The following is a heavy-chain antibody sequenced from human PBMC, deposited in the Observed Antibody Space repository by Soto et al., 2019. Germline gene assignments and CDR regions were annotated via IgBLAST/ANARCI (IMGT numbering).Heavy chain of an antibody. D-gene: IGHD2-21*02. CDR2: ISSSYYI. Sequence: XGSLGLSSADSGFTFSIYTVKWFRQAPGKGLEWVASISSSYYIKYADSVKGRFTISRDNAKNSLYLEMKSLRAEDTAVYYCARGDVVVLTATSNFDYWGQGTLVTVSS. CDR3: ARGDVVVLTATSNFDY. J-gene: IGHJ4*02. CDR1: GFTFSIYT. V-gene: IGHV3-21*01.